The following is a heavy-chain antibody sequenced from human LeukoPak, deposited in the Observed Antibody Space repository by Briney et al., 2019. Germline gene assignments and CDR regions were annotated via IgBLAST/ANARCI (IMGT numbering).Heavy chain of an antibody. CDR2: IYYSGST. D-gene: IGHD6-13*01. V-gene: IGHV4-39*01. CDR1: GGSISSSSYY. CDR3: ARHSIAAAGTDAFDI. Sequence: SETLSLTCTVSGGSISSSSYYWGWIRQPPGKGLEWIGSIYYSGSTYYNPSLKSRVTISVDTSKNQFSLKLSSVTAADTAVYYCARHSIAAAGTDAFDIWGQGTMVTVSS. J-gene: IGHJ3*02.